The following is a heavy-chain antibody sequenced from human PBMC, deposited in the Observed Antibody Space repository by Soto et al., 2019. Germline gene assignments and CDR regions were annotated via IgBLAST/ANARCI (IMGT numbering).Heavy chain of an antibody. Sequence: SETLSLTCAVYGGSFSGYYWSWIRQPPGKGLEWIGEINHSGSTNYNPPLKSRVTISVDTSKNQFSLKLSSVTAADTAVYYCARVVEMATTIFDYWGQGTLVTSPQ. D-gene: IGHD5-12*01. CDR2: INHSGST. V-gene: IGHV4-34*01. J-gene: IGHJ4*02. CDR1: GGSFSGYY. CDR3: ARVVEMATTIFDY.